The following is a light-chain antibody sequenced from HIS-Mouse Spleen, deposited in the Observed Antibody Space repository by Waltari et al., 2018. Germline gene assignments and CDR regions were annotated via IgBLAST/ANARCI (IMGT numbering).Light chain of an antibody. CDR1: SSDVGSYNL. CDR3: CSYAGSSPYVV. Sequence: QSALTQPASVSGSPGQSITISCTGTSSDVGSYNLVSWYQQHPGKARKLMIYEGSKRRSGVLNRFSGSKSGNTASLTISGLQAEDEADYYCCSYAGSSPYVVFGGGTKLTVL. V-gene: IGLV2-23*01. CDR2: EGS. J-gene: IGLJ2*01.